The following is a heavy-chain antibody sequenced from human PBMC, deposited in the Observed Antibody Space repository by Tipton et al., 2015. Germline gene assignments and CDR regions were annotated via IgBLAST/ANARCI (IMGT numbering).Heavy chain of an antibody. CDR1: GGSVSSGSYH. V-gene: IGHV4-61*01. J-gene: IGHJ4*02. CDR2: IYYSGST. CDR3: ARMEVALDS. D-gene: IGHD2-15*01. Sequence: LRLSCSVAGGSVSSGSYHWSWIRQPPGEGLEWVGYIYYSGSTSYNPSLKSRVTISADTSKNQSSLKRRSVTAADTAVYYCARMEVALDSWGQGTPITVSS.